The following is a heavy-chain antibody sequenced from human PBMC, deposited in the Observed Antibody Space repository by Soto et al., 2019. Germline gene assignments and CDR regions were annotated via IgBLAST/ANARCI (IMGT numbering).Heavy chain of an antibody. Sequence: EVQLVESGGGLVQPGGSLRLSCAASGFTFSSYSMNWVRQAPGKGLEWVSYISSSSSTIYYADSVKGRFTISRDNAKNSLYLQMNSLRDEDTAVYYCARGYQLLGSYYYYGMDVWGRGTTVTVSS. V-gene: IGHV3-48*02. CDR1: GFTFSSYS. CDR2: ISSSSSTI. CDR3: ARGYQLLGSYYYYGMDV. J-gene: IGHJ6*02. D-gene: IGHD2-2*01.